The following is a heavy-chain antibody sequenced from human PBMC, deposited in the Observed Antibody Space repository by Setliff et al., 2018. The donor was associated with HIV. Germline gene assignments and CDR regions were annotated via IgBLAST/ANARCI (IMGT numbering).Heavy chain of an antibody. CDR2: IYHGGST. CDR3: ARGKISPRGVVLIDY. Sequence: PSETLSLTCAVSGGSISSNNWWSWVRQPPGKGLEWIGEIYHGGSTNYNSSLKSRVTISVDKSKNQFSLKLSSVTAADTAVYYCARGKISPRGVVLIDYWGQGTLVTVS. CDR1: GGSISSNNW. J-gene: IGHJ4*02. V-gene: IGHV4-4*02. D-gene: IGHD3-22*01.